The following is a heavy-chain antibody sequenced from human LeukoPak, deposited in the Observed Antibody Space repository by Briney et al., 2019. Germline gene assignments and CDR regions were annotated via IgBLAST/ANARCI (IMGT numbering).Heavy chain of an antibody. CDR3: ARGDSSSWPYFDY. CDR2: INHSGST. D-gene: IGHD6-13*01. V-gene: IGHV4-34*01. CDR1: GGSFSGYY. Sequence: PSETLSLTCAVYGGSFSGYYWSWIRQPPGKGLEWIGEINHSGSTNYNPSLKSRVTISVDTSKNQFSLKLSSVTAADTAVYYCARGDSSSWPYFDYWGQGTLVTVFS. J-gene: IGHJ4*02.